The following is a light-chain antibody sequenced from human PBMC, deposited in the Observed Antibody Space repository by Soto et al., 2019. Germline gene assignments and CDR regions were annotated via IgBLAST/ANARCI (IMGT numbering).Light chain of an antibody. V-gene: IGLV1-40*01. CDR3: QSYDSSLSGSVV. CDR1: SSNLGSGFD. Sequence: QSVLTQPPSVSGAPGQRVTISCTGSSSNLGSGFDVQWYQQLPGTAPKVLIYANSHRPSGVPDRFSGSQSGTSASLAITGLQAEDEADYYCQSYDSSLSGSVVFGGGTKLTVL. CDR2: ANS. J-gene: IGLJ2*01.